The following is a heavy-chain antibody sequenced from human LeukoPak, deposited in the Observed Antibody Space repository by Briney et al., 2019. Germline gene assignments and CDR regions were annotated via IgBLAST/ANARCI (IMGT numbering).Heavy chain of an antibody. J-gene: IGHJ6*02. V-gene: IGHV1-46*01. CDR1: GYTLTSYY. CDR2: INPSVCST. Sequence: AFGRVSCKASGYTLTSYYMHWVRQAPGHGLEWRGIINPSVCSTSYAQKFQGRFTMTRDTSTSTAYIELSSLRSRGTAVYYFATVDERYLPEQVDENGMVVWGQGNTVTASS. CDR3: ATVDERYLPEQVDENGMVV. D-gene: IGHD3-9*01.